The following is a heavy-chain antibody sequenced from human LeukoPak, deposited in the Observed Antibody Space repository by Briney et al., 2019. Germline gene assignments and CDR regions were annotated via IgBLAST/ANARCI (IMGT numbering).Heavy chain of an antibody. D-gene: IGHD6-13*01. V-gene: IGHV4-59*01. CDR3: ARSPIAALIAAVWSDY. J-gene: IGHJ4*02. CDR1: GGSISSYY. CDR2: IYYSGST. Sequence: SETLSLTCTVSGGSISSYYWSWIRQPPGKGLEWIGYIYYSGSTNYNPSLKSRVTISVDTSKNQFSLKLSSVTAADTAVYYCARSPIAALIAAVWSDYWGKGTLVTVS.